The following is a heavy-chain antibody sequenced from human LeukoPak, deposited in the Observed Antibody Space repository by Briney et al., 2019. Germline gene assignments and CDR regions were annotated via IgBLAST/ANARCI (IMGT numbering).Heavy chain of an antibody. V-gene: IGHV3-23*01. CDR2: ISGSGGST. Sequence: GGSLRLSCAASGFTFSSYAISWVRQAPRKGLEWVSAISGSGGSTNYADSVKGRFTISRDNSKNTLYLQMNSLRVEDTAVYDCAKETVYYDILTGFDYWCQGTLVIVSS. CDR1: GFTFSSYA. D-gene: IGHD3-9*01. J-gene: IGHJ4*02. CDR3: AKETVYYDILTGFDY.